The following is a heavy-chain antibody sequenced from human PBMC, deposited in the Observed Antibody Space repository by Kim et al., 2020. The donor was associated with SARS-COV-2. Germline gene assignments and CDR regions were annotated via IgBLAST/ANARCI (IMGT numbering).Heavy chain of an antibody. D-gene: IGHD2-2*02. V-gene: IGHV3-23*01. CDR3: AKGGYCSSTSCYTSVDYYYYGMDV. CDR2: ISGSGGST. Sequence: GGSLRLSCAASGFTFSSYAMSWVRQAPGKGLEWVSAISGSGGSTYYADSVKGRFTISRDNSKNTLYLQMNSLRAEDTAVYYCAKGGYCSSTSCYTSVDYYYYGMDVWGQGTTVTVSS. J-gene: IGHJ6*02. CDR1: GFTFSSYA.